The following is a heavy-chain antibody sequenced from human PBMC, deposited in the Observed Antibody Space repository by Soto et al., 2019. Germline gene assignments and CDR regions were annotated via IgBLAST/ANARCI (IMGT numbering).Heavy chain of an antibody. V-gene: IGHV3-23*01. D-gene: IGHD6-19*01. CDR3: AKEPVDQGSGWYADS. CDR1: GFTFSTYA. J-gene: IGHJ4*02. CDR2: ISGSGGTT. Sequence: EVQLLESGGGLVQPGGSLRLSCAASGFTFSTYAMSCVRQAPGNGLEWVSAISGSGGTTYYADSVKGRFTISRDNSKNTLYLQMNSLIAEDTAVYYCAKEPVDQGSGWYADSWGQGTLVTVSP.